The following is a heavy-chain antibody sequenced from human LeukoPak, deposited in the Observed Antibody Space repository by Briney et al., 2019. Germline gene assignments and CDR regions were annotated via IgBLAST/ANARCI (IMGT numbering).Heavy chain of an antibody. CDR3: ATTPGAYYYYHMDV. J-gene: IGHJ6*02. CDR2: ILGSGGGT. V-gene: IGHV3-23*01. Sequence: PGGSLRLSCAASGFTFSTYVMTWVRQAPGKGLEWVSAILGSGGGTYYTDSVKGRFTISRDNSNNTLYLQMNSLRAEGTAVYYCATTPGAYYYYHMDVWGQGTTVTVSS. D-gene: IGHD3-10*01. CDR1: GFTFSTYV.